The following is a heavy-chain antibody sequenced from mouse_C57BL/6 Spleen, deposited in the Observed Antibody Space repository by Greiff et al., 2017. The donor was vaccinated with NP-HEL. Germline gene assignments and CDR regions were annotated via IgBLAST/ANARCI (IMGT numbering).Heavy chain of an antibody. Sequence: QVQLQQPGAELVKPGASVKLSCKASGYTFTSYWMHWVKQRPGQGLEWIGMIHPNSGSTNYNEKFKSKATLTVDKSSSTAYMQLSSLTSEDSAVYYCARRDGYYNYAMDYWGQGTSVTVSS. CDR2: IHPNSGST. J-gene: IGHJ4*01. V-gene: IGHV1-64*01. CDR1: GYTFTSYW. D-gene: IGHD2-3*01. CDR3: ARRDGYYNYAMDY.